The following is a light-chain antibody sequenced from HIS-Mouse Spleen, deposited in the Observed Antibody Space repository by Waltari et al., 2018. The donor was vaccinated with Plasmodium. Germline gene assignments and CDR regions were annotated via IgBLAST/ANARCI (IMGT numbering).Light chain of an antibody. V-gene: IGLV3-10*01. CDR2: EDS. CDR1: ALPKKY. J-gene: IGLJ3*02. CDR3: YSTDSSGNHRV. Sequence: SYELTQPPSVSVSPGQTARITCSGDALPKKYAYWYQQKSGQAPVLVIEEDSKRPSGIPEGFSGSSSGTMATLTISGAQVEDEADYYCYSTDSSGNHRVFGGGTKLTVL.